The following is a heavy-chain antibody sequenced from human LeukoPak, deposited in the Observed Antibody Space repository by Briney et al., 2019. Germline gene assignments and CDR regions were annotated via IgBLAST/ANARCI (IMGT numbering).Heavy chain of an antibody. V-gene: IGHV4-30-2*01. J-gene: IGHJ4*02. CDR1: GGSISSGDYY. D-gene: IGHD3-10*01. CDR3: ARGSGGETDY. Sequence: SETLSLTCTVSGGSISSGDYYWSWIRQPPGKGLEWIGYIYHSGSTYYNPSLKSRVTISVDRSKNQFSLKLSSVTAADTAVYYCARGSGGETDYWGQGTLVTVSS. CDR2: IYHSGST.